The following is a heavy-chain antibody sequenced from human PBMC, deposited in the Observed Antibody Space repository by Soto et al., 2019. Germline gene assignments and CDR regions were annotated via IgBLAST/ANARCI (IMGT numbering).Heavy chain of an antibody. J-gene: IGHJ2*01. Sequence: GRYLKLSCVAYGQTFGSRAMSWVRQAPGEGLQWVSTITDTGGDAKYADSVRGRFVISRDNSKRTLYLQMTSLTAEDSAMYFCARVFSDSCPGSRIFVFWCRGILVTV. CDR2: ITDTGGDA. CDR3: ARVFSDSCPGSRIFVF. V-gene: IGHV3-23*01. CDR1: GQTFGSRA. D-gene: IGHD3-10*01.